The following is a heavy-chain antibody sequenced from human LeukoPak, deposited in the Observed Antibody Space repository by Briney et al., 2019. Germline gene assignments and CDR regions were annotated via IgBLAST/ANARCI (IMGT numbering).Heavy chain of an antibody. J-gene: IGHJ5*01. Sequence: GRSLRLSCAASAFTPRSYAMSWVRHAPGKGQEWVSAISAGADSTYYADSVQGRFTISRDNSKNTLYLQMSGLRAEDTAVYFCARGAYGDYDSWGQGTLVTVSS. CDR3: ARGAYGDYDS. CDR2: ISAGADST. CDR1: AFTPRSYA. D-gene: IGHD4-17*01. V-gene: IGHV3-23*01.